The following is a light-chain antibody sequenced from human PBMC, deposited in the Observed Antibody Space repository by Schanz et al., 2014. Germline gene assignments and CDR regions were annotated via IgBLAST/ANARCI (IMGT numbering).Light chain of an antibody. CDR3: QVWDRISDHWV. V-gene: IGLV3-21*02. J-gene: IGLJ3*02. CDR2: DDD. Sequence: SYELTQPPSVSVAPGQTARLPCGGNNIGDISVHWYQQKPGQAPVLVLFDDDDRPSWIPERFSGSNSGNTATLTISRVEAGDEADFYCQVWDRISDHWVFGGGTKLTVL. CDR1: NIGDIS.